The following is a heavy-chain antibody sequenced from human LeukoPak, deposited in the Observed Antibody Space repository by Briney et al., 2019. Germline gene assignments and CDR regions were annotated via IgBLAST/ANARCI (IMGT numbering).Heavy chain of an antibody. CDR2: INPSGGST. CDR1: RYTFTSYY. Sequence: ASVKVSCKASRYTFTSYYMHWVRQAPGQGLEWMGIINPSGGSTSYAQKFQGRVTMTRDMSTSTVYMELSSLRSEDTAVYYCARDSSGWSQYYYYYMDVWGKVTTVTVSS. V-gene: IGHV1-46*01. D-gene: IGHD6-19*01. CDR3: ARDSSGWSQYYYYYMDV. J-gene: IGHJ6*03.